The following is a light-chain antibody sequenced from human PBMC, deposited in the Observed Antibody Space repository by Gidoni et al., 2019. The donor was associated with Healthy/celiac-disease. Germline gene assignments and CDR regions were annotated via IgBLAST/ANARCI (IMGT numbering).Light chain of an antibody. CDR3: QQYDNLPLT. J-gene: IGKJ5*01. CDR1: QDINNY. CDR2: DAS. V-gene: IGKV1-33*01. Sequence: DIQMTQSPSSLSASVGDRVTITCQASQDINNYLHWYQQKPGKAPKLLIYDASNLETGVPSRFSGSGSGTDFTFTISSLQPEDIATYYCQQYDNLPLTFXXXTRLEIK.